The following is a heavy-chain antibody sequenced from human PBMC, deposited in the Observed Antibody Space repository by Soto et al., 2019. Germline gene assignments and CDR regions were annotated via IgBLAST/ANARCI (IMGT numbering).Heavy chain of an antibody. V-gene: IGHV1-8*01. Sequence: ASVKVSCKASGYTFTSYDINWVRQATGQGLEWMGWMNPNSGNTGYAQKFQGRVTMTRNTSISTAYMELSSLRSEDTAVYYCARGQLYDFWSGYSSSWFDPGAREPWSPSPQ. CDR2: MNPNSGNT. D-gene: IGHD3-3*01. CDR3: ARGQLYDFWSGYSSSWFDP. CDR1: GYTFTSYD. J-gene: IGHJ5*02.